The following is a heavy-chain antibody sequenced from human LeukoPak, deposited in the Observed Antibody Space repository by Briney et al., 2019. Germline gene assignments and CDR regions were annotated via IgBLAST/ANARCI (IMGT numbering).Heavy chain of an antibody. D-gene: IGHD4-17*01. CDR2: VSGSGGGT. CDR1: GFPFSSYD. CDR3: AKGGVYGDYYFDY. Sequence: GGSLRLSCAASGFPFSSYDMSWVRQAPGKGLEWVSVVSGSGGGTYYADSVKGRFTISGDNSKNTVYLQMNSLRAEDTALYYCAKGGVYGDYYFDYWGQGTLVTVSS. V-gene: IGHV3-23*01. J-gene: IGHJ4*02.